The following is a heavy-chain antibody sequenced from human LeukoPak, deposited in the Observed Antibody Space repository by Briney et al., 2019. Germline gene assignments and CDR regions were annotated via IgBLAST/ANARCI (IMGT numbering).Heavy chain of an antibody. CDR2: IYSGDNT. V-gene: IGHV3-53*01. Sequence: GGSLRLSCVASGFTFSNFAMSWVRQAPGRGLEWVSVIYSGDNTYYADSVKGRFTISRDNSKNTLYLQMNSLRAEDTAVYYCARGYSNLHDDSSGYYIDYWGQGTLVTVSS. CDR3: ARGYSNLHDDSSGYYIDY. CDR1: GFTFSNFA. J-gene: IGHJ4*02. D-gene: IGHD3-22*01.